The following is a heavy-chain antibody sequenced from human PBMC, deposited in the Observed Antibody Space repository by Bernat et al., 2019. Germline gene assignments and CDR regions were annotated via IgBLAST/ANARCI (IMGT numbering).Heavy chain of an antibody. J-gene: IGHJ3*02. V-gene: IGHV3-30*02. CDR2: IRYDGSNK. Sequence: QVQLVESGGGVVQPGGSLRLSCAASGFTFSSYGMHWVRQAPGKGLEWVAFIRYDGSNKYYADSVKGRFTISRDNSKNTLYLQMNSLRAEDTAVYYCARIPHRPDYDYVWGLGGAFDIWGQGTMVTVSS. D-gene: IGHD3-16*01. CDR3: ARIPHRPDYDYVWGLGGAFDI. CDR1: GFTFSSYG.